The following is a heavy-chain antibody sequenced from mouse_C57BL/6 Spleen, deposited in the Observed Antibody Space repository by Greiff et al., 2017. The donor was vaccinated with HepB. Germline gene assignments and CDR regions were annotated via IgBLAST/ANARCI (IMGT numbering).Heavy chain of an antibody. D-gene: IGHD1-1*01. J-gene: IGHJ1*03. V-gene: IGHV1-80*01. CDR2: IYPGDGDT. CDR1: GYAFSSYW. Sequence: QVQLQQSGAELVKPGASVKISCKASGYAFSSYWMNWVKQRPGKGLEWIGQIYPGDGDTNYNGKFKGKATLTADKSSSTAYMQLSSLTSEDSAVYFCARHYYGSGYFDVWGTGTTVTVSS. CDR3: ARHYYGSGYFDV.